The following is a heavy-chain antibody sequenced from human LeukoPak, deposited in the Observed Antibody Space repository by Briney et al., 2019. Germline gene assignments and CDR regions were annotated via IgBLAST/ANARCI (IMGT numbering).Heavy chain of an antibody. CDR2: IYYSGST. CDR3: ARDNYGDTPGGMAV. V-gene: IGHV4-59*01. J-gene: IGHJ6*02. CDR1: GGSISSYY. D-gene: IGHD4-17*01. Sequence: PSETLSLTCTVSGGSISSYYWSWIRQPPAKGLEWIGYIYYSGSTNYNPSLKSRVTISVDTSKNQFSLKLSSVTAADTAVYYCARDNYGDTPGGMAVWGQGTTVTVSS.